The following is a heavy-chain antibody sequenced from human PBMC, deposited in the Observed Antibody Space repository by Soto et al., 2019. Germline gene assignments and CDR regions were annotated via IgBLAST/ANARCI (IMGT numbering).Heavy chain of an antibody. V-gene: IGHV4-4*07. Sequence: XATLSLTCTVSGGSITESHGSWIRQPVGKGLEWIGRMYTRGSATYNPSLNSRVTMSLDSSKNEFSLKVRSMTAADTAVYYCATSTIMGLEVAGHFDKWGQGTLVTVSS. CDR3: ATSTIMGLEVAGHFDK. CDR1: GGSITESH. D-gene: IGHD3-16*01. CDR2: MYTRGSA. J-gene: IGHJ4*01.